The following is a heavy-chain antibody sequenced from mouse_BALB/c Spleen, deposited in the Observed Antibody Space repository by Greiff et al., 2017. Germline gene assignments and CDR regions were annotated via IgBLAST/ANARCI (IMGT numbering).Heavy chain of an antibody. J-gene: IGHJ4*01. V-gene: IGHV5-6-4*01. Sequence: EVMLVESGGGLVKPGGSLKLSCAASGFTFSSYTMSWVRQTPEKRLEWVATISSGGSYTYYPDSVKGRFTISRDNAKNTLYLQMSSLKSEDTAMYYCTRQELQLGRNAMDYWGQGTSVTVSS. CDR1: GFTFSSYT. D-gene: IGHD4-1*02. CDR3: TRQELQLGRNAMDY. CDR2: ISSGGSYT.